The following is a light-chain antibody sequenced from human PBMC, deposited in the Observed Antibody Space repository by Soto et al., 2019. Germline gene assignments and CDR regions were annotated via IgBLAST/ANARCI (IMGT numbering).Light chain of an antibody. CDR2: GAY. Sequence: IRMTPSPSSLSASVGDRVTIPCRASQSISNCLNWYQQKPGRAPELLIYGAYSLQSGVPSRFSGSGSGTEFTLTISSLQSEDFAVYYCQQYNHWPPITFGQGTRLEI. CDR1: QSISNC. CDR3: QQYNHWPPIT. J-gene: IGKJ5*01. V-gene: IGKV1-39*01.